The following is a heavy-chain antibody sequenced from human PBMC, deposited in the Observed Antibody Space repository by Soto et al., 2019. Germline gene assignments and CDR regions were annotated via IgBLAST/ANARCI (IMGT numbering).Heavy chain of an antibody. CDR2: IIPIFGTA. D-gene: IGHD3-22*01. J-gene: IGHJ4*02. Sequence: ASVKVSCKASGGTFSSYAISWVRQAPGQGLEWMGGIIPIFGTANYAQKFQGRVTITADKSTSTAYMELSSLRSEDTAVYYCARDYYDSSGYYHGGYFDYWGQGTLVTVSS. CDR1: GGTFSSYA. CDR3: ARDYYDSSGYYHGGYFDY. V-gene: IGHV1-69*06.